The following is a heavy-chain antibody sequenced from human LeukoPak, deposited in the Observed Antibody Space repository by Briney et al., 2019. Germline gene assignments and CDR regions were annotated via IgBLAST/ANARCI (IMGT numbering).Heavy chain of an antibody. CDR1: GYTFTGYY. Sequence: GGSLRLSCAASGYTFTGYYMHWVRQAPGQGLEWMGIINPSGGSASYAQKFQGRVTMTRDTSTSTVYMELSSLRSEDTAVYYCARDSYYDSSGVRYYYMDVWGKGTTVTISS. CDR2: INPSGGSA. J-gene: IGHJ6*03. D-gene: IGHD3-22*01. V-gene: IGHV1-46*01. CDR3: ARDSYYDSSGVRYYYMDV.